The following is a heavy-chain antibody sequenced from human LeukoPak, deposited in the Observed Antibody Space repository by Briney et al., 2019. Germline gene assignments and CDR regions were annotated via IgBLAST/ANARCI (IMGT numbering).Heavy chain of an antibody. D-gene: IGHD3-3*01. J-gene: IGHJ6*03. Sequence: PSETLSLTCTVSGYSISSGYYWGWIRQPPGKGLEWIGSIYHSGSTYYNPSLKSRVTISVDTSKNQFSLKLSSVTAADTAVYYCARETVGPVLRFLEWLPPYYYYYMDVWGKGTTVTVSS. CDR1: GYSISSGYY. V-gene: IGHV4-38-2*02. CDR3: ARETVGPVLRFLEWLPPYYYYYMDV. CDR2: IYHSGST.